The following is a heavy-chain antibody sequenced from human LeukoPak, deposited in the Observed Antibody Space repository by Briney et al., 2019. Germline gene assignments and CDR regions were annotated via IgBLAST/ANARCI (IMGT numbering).Heavy chain of an antibody. D-gene: IGHD5-24*01. Sequence: KPSQTLSLTCTVSGDSISSGDYYWSWIRQPAGKGLEWIGRISSSGSTNYNPSLKSRVTISVDTSKNQFSLKLSSVTAADTAVYYCARESRTVQMASSIHGHSFDPWGQGTLVTVSS. CDR2: ISSSGST. CDR3: ARESRTVQMASSIHGHSFDP. CDR1: GDSISSGDYY. J-gene: IGHJ5*02. V-gene: IGHV4-61*02.